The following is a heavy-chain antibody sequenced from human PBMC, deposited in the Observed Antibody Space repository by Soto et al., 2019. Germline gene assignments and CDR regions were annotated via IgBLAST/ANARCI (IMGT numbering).Heavy chain of an antibody. Sequence: QVQLVESGGGVVQPGRSLRLSCAASGFTFSSYAMHWVRQAPGKGLEWVAVISYDGSNKYYADSVKGRFTISRDNSKNTQYLQMNSLRAEETAGYYCAGDLSRWTWGYGIDVWGQGTMVTVSS. CDR2: ISYDGSNK. D-gene: IGHD3-16*01. CDR3: AGDLSRWTWGYGIDV. V-gene: IGHV3-30-3*01. CDR1: GFTFSSYA. J-gene: IGHJ6*02.